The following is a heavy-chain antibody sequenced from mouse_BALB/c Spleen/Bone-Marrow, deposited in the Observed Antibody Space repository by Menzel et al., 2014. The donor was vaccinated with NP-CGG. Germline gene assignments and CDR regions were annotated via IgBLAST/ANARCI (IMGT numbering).Heavy chain of an antibody. J-gene: IGHJ3*01. CDR3: STGFAY. CDR2: IRLKSNNYAT. CDR1: GFTFSNYW. Sequence: DVKLVESGGGLVQPGGSIKLSCVASGFTFSNYWMNWVRQFPEKGLEWVAEIRLKSNNYATHYAESVKGRFTISRDDSKNSVFLQMNDLRAEDTGIYYCSTGFAYWGQGTLVTVSA. V-gene: IGHV6-6*02.